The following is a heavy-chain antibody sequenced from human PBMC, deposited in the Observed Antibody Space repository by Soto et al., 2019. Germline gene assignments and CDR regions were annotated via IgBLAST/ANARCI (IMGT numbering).Heavy chain of an antibody. V-gene: IGHV1-18*04. J-gene: IGHJ4*02. CDR1: GYSFTSYG. Sequence: QVQLVQSGAEVKKPGASVKVSCKASGYSFTSYGISWVRQAPGQGPEWMGCISGHNGNTNHPQSLQGRVTMTTDISRNTAYMELRSLRSDDTAVYYCARHRFNYYDDAVYYYFDYWGQGTLVTVSS. CDR2: ISGHNGNT. CDR3: ARHRFNYYDDAVYYYFDY. D-gene: IGHD3-22*01.